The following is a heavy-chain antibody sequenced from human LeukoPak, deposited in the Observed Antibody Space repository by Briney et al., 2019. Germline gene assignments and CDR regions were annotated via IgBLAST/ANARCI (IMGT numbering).Heavy chain of an antibody. CDR3: ARDIGGVVVVPAAIPGDY. Sequence: ASVKVSCKASGYTFTGYYMHWVRQAPGQGLEWMGWISAYNGNTNYAQKLQGRVTMTTDTSTSTAYMELRSLRSDDTAVYYCARDIGGVVVVPAAIPGDYWGQGTLVTVSS. J-gene: IGHJ4*02. CDR1: GYTFTGYY. CDR2: ISAYNGNT. V-gene: IGHV1-18*04. D-gene: IGHD2-2*01.